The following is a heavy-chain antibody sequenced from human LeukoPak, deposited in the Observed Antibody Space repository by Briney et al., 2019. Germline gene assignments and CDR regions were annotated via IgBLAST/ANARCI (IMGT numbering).Heavy chain of an antibody. J-gene: IGHJ5*02. CDR2: IRIDGSDT. CDR1: GFNFNSYW. CDR3: ARDRGEGTPLDP. V-gene: IGHV3-74*01. D-gene: IGHD6-25*01. Sequence: PGGSLRLSCEASGFNFNSYWMHWVRHAPGKGLVWVSLIRIDGSDTDYADSVRGRFTTSRDNAKNALYLQMDSLRVEDTAIYYCARDRGEGTPLDPWGQGTLVTVSS.